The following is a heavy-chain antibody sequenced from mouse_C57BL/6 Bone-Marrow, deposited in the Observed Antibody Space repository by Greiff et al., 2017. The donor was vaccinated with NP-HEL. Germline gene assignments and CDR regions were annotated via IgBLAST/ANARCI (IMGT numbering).Heavy chain of an antibody. D-gene: IGHD1-1*01. CDR3: ARHSTTVVDYAMDY. CDR2: ISNGGGST. CDR1: GFTFSDYY. Sequence: DVMLVESGGGLVQPGGSLKLSCAASGFTFSDYYMYWVRRTPEKRLEWVAYISNGGGSTYYPDTVKGRFTISRANAKNTLYLQMSRLKSEDTAMYYCARHSTTVVDYAMDYWGQGTSVTVSS. J-gene: IGHJ4*01. V-gene: IGHV5-12*01.